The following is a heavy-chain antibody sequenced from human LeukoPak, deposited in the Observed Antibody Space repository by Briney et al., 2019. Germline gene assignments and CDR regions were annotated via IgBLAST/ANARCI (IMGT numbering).Heavy chain of an antibody. V-gene: IGHV4-39*01. J-gene: IGHJ4*02. Sequence: SETLSLTCTVSGGSISSSSYYWGWIRQPPGKGLEWIGSIYYSGSTYYNPSLKSRVTISVDTSKNQFSLKLSSVTAADTAVYYCARQGGNYYDSSGYYLPFDYWGQGTLVTASS. CDR1: GGSISSSSYY. D-gene: IGHD3-22*01. CDR2: IYYSGST. CDR3: ARQGGNYYDSSGYYLPFDY.